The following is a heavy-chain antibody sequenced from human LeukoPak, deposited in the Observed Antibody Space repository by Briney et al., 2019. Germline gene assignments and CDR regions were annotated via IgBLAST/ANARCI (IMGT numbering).Heavy chain of an antibody. V-gene: IGHV3-48*02. Sequence: GGSLRLSCAASGFTSSSYSMSWVRLAPGEGLGWVSYISSSSSTIYYADSVDGRFITSRDNAKNSLYLQVNSLRDEDAAVYHCARDRGWLRFEFDYGGQGTLATVPS. J-gene: IGHJ4*02. CDR1: GFTSSSYS. D-gene: IGHD5-12*01. CDR3: ARDRGWLRFEFDY. CDR2: ISSSSSTI.